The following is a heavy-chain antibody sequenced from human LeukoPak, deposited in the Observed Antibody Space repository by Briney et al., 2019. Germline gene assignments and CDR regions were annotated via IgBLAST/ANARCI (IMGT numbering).Heavy chain of an antibody. V-gene: IGHV4-30-2*01. Sequence: PSETLSLTYAVSGGSISGDNFSWSWVRQPPGKGLEWIGYTYPSGSSYYRPSLKSRVTISVDRSKNQFSLKLSSVTAADTAVYYCARSMVRGVPYYFDYWGQGTLVTVSS. CDR3: ARSMVRGVPYYFDY. CDR1: GGSISGDNFS. D-gene: IGHD3-10*01. J-gene: IGHJ4*02. CDR2: TYPSGSS.